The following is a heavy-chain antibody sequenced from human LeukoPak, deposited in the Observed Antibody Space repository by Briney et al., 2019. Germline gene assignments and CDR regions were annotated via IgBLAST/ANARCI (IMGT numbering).Heavy chain of an antibody. D-gene: IGHD3-22*01. CDR1: GGSFSGYY. V-gene: IGHV4-34*01. Sequence: PSETLSLTCAVYGGSFSGYYWSWIRQPPGKGLEWIGEINHSGSTNYNPSLKSRVTISVDTSKNQFSLKLSSVTAADTAVYYCARKPGDSSGYSYYFDYWGQGTLGTVSS. CDR3: ARKPGDSSGYSYYFDY. CDR2: INHSGST. J-gene: IGHJ4*02.